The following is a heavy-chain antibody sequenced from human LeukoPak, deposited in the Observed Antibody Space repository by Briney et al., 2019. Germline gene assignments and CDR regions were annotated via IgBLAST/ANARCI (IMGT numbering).Heavy chain of an antibody. J-gene: IGHJ4*02. CDR1: GGSISSYY. V-gene: IGHV4-59*12. CDR2: IYYSGST. CDR3: ARGGIMVRGLYYFDY. Sequence: KPSETLSLTCTVSGGSISSYYWSWIRQPPGKGLEWIGYIYYSGSTNYNPSLKSRVTISVDTSKNQFSLKLSSVTAADTAVYYCARGGIMVRGLYYFDYWGQGTLVTVSS. D-gene: IGHD3-10*01.